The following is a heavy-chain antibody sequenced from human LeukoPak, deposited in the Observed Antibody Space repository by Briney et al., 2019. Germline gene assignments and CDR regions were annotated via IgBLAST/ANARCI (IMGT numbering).Heavy chain of an antibody. J-gene: IGHJ3*02. CDR2: ISSSSSYI. V-gene: IGHV3-21*01. CDR3: AREGYSSDRDAFDI. D-gene: IGHD6-19*01. CDR1: GFTFSNYA. Sequence: PGGSLRLSCAASGFTFSNYAMSWVRQAPGKGLEWVSSISSSSSYIYYADSVKGRFTISRDNAKNSLYLQMNSLRAEDTAVYYCAREGYSSDRDAFDIWGQGTMVTVSS.